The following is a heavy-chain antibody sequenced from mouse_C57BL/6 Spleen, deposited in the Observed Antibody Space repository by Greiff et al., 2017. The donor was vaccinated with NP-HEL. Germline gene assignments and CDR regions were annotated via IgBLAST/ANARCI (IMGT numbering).Heavy chain of an antibody. CDR3: ARERLWYSSHFDY. Sequence: EVKLMESGPELVKPGASVKMSCKASGYTFTDYNMHWVKQSHGKSLEWIGYINPNNGGTSYNQKFKGKATLTVNKSSSTAYMELRSLTSEDSAVYYCARERLWYSSHFDYWGQGTTLTVSS. V-gene: IGHV1-22*01. J-gene: IGHJ2*01. D-gene: IGHD1-1*01. CDR1: GYTFTDYN. CDR2: INPNNGGT.